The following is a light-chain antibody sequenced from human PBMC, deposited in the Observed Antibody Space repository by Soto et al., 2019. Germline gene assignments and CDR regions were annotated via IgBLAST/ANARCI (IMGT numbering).Light chain of an antibody. CDR3: QLYGHSPQT. V-gene: IGKV3-20*01. J-gene: IGKJ1*01. CDR1: QTISSGF. Sequence: EIVLTQSPGTLSLSPGERATLSCRASQTISSGFLAWYQQKPGQAPRLLIYGASYRATGIPDRFSGSGSGTDFTLTIGGLEPEDCAVYYCQLYGHSPQTFGQGTRVEIK. CDR2: GAS.